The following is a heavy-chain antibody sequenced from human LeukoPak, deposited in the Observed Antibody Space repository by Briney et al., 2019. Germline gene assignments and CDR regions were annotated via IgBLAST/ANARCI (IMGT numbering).Heavy chain of an antibody. V-gene: IGHV1-18*01. CDR2: ISAYNCKT. CDR3: ARGSDIVVVVAATGFDY. J-gene: IGHJ4*02. Sequence: ASVKVSCKASGYTFTSYGISWVRQAPGQGLEWMGWISAYNCKTNYAQKLQGRVTMTTDTSTSTAYMELRSLRSDDTAVYYCARGSDIVVVVAATGFDYWGQGTLVTVSS. D-gene: IGHD2-15*01. CDR1: GYTFTSYG.